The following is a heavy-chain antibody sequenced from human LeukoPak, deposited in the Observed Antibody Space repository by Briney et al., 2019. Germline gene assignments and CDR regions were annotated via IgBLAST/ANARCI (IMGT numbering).Heavy chain of an antibody. V-gene: IGHV1-3*01. Sequence: ASVKVSCKASGYTFTSYAMHWVRQAPGQRLEWMGWINADNGNTKYSQKFQGRVTITRDTSASTAYMELSSLRSEDTAVYYCASSYSSSLKGMDVWGQGTTVTVSS. CDR1: GYTFTSYA. CDR3: ASSYSSSLKGMDV. J-gene: IGHJ6*02. CDR2: INADNGNT. D-gene: IGHD6-13*01.